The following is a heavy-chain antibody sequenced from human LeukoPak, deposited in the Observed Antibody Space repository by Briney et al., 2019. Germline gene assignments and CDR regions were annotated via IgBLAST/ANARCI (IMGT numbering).Heavy chain of an antibody. CDR3: ARVRTDYGDYGAIDY. J-gene: IGHJ4*02. CDR1: GGSFSGYY. Sequence: SETLSLTCAVYGGSFSGYYWSWIRQPPGKGLEWIGEINHSGSTNYNPSLKSRVTISVDTSKNQFSLKLSSVTAADTAVYYCARVRTDYGDYGAIDYWGQGTLVTVSS. V-gene: IGHV4-34*01. CDR2: INHSGST. D-gene: IGHD4-17*01.